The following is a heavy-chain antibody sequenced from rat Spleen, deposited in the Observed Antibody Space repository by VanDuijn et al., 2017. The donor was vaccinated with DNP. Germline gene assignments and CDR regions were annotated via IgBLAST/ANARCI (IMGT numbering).Heavy chain of an antibody. V-gene: IGHV5-7*01. CDR2: VSYDGRNT. D-gene: IGHD1-9*01. Sequence: EVQLVESGGDLVQPGGSLKLSCAASEFTFTDYNMAWVRQAPKKGLEWVASVSYDGRNTYYGDSVKGRFTISRDNAKRTLYLQMDSLRSEDTATYYCTRRGHTTGLNWFVYWGQGTLVTVSS. J-gene: IGHJ3*01. CDR1: EFTFTDYN. CDR3: TRRGHTTGLNWFVY.